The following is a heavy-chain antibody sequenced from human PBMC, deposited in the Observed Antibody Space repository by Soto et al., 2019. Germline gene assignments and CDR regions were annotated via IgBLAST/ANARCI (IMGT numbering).Heavy chain of an antibody. CDR2: IWYDGSNK. Sequence: QVQLVESGGGVVQPGRSLRLSCGASGFTFSSYGMHWVRQAPGKGLEWVAVIWYDGSNKYYADSVKGRFTISRDNSKNTLYLQMNSLRAEDTAVYYCARGGTVDPYYYYYGMDVWGQGTTVTVSS. D-gene: IGHD4-4*01. CDR3: ARGGTVDPYYYYYGMDV. J-gene: IGHJ6*02. CDR1: GFTFSSYG. V-gene: IGHV3-33*01.